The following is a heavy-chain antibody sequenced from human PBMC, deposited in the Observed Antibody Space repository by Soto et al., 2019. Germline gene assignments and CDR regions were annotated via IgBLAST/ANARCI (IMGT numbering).Heavy chain of an antibody. CDR3: AREGSRPYSYYGMDV. D-gene: IGHD1-26*01. CDR1: GYTFTSYG. Sequence: ASVKVSCKASGYTFTSYGFSWVRQAPGQGLEWMGWISAYNGNTNYAQKLQGRVTMTTDTSTSTAYMELRSLRSDDTAVYYCAREGSRPYSYYGMDVWGQGTTVTVSS. CDR2: ISAYNGNT. V-gene: IGHV1-18*01. J-gene: IGHJ6*02.